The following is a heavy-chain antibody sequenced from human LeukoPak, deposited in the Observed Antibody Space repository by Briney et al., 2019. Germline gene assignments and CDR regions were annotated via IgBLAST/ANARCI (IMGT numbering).Heavy chain of an antibody. CDR1: GYTFSSYA. Sequence: GASVKVSCKASGYTFSSYAISWVRQAPGQGLEWMGGIIPIFGTANYAQKFQGRVTITADESTSTAYMELSSLRSEDTAVYYCAREGAMATILFDYWGQGTLVTVSS. V-gene: IGHV1-69*13. D-gene: IGHD5-24*01. CDR2: IIPIFGTA. J-gene: IGHJ4*02. CDR3: AREGAMATILFDY.